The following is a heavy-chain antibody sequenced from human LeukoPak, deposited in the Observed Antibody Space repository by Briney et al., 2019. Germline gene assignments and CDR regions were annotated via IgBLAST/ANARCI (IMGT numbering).Heavy chain of an antibody. V-gene: IGHV1-2*02. CDR1: GYTFSGYY. J-gene: IGHJ4*02. D-gene: IGHD5-24*01. CDR3: AKGRDGYKIDY. CDR2: INPNSGGT. Sequence: ASVKVSCKASGYTFSGYYMHWLRQAPGQGLEWMGWINPNSGGTNYAQKFQGRVTMTRDTSISTAYMELSRLGSDDTAVYYCAKGRDGYKIDYWGQGTLVTVSS.